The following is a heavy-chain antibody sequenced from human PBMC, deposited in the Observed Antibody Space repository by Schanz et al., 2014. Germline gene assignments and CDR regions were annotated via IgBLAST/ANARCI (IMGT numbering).Heavy chain of an antibody. D-gene: IGHD3-10*01. CDR3: AKGRFGELSAFDI. CDR1: GFAFSSYG. Sequence: EVQLLESGGGLVQPGGSLRLSCLASGFAFSSYGMNWVRQAPGKGLEWISYIGSSSSRIDHADSVKGRFTISRDNSKNTLYLQMNSLRPEDTAIYYCAKGRFGELSAFDIWGQGTMVTVSS. V-gene: IGHV3-48*01. CDR2: IGSSSSRI. J-gene: IGHJ3*02.